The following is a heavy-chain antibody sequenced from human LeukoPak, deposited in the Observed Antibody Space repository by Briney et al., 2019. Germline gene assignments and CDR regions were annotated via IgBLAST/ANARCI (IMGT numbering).Heavy chain of an antibody. V-gene: IGHV3-33*06. Sequence: GGSLRLSCIVSGFTFSTYDMHWVRQAPGKGLQWVAVIWSDGSNKYYTDSVKGRFTISRDNSKNTLYLQMNSLRAEDTAVYYCAKDRNSGGSIDYWGQGTLVTVSS. CDR1: GFTFSTYD. D-gene: IGHD2-15*01. CDR2: IWSDGSNK. J-gene: IGHJ4*02. CDR3: AKDRNSGGSIDY.